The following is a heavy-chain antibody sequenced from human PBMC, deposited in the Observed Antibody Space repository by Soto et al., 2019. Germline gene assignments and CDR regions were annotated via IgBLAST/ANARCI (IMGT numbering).Heavy chain of an antibody. V-gene: IGHV3-23*01. CDR2: ISGSGVST. J-gene: IGHJ4*02. Sequence: EVQLLGSGGGLVQPGGSLRLSCAASGFTFSSYAMSWVRQAPGKGLEWVSAISGSGVSTYYADSVKGRFTISRDNSKNTLYLQRNSLRAEDTAVYYCAKEYHYSSSWSEFDYWGQGTLVTVSS. CDR3: AKEYHYSSSWSEFDY. D-gene: IGHD6-13*01. CDR1: GFTFSSYA.